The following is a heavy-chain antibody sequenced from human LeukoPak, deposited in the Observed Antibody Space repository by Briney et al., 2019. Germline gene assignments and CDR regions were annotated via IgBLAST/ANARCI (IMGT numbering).Heavy chain of an antibody. CDR1: GYTFTTYA. J-gene: IGHJ2*01. CDR3: ATTPSITMVRGVIITGLAPDWYFDL. Sequence: GASVKVSCKASGYTFTTYALNWVRQAPGQGLEWMGWINTNTGNPTHAQGFTGRFVFSLDTSVSTAYLQWSSLKASDTAMYYCATTPSITMVRGVIITGLAPDWYFDLWGRGTLVTVSS. CDR2: INTNTGNP. V-gene: IGHV7-4-1*02. D-gene: IGHD3-10*01.